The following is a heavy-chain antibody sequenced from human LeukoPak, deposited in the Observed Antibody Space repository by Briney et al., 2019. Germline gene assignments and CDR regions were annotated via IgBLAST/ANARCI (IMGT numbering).Heavy chain of an antibody. V-gene: IGHV4-61*09. Sequence: PSETLSLTCAVSGDSISSGSYYWNWIRQPAGKRLEWLGHVFTRGTTNYNATLEGRLTISLDTARNQFSLYLSSVTAADTAMYFCARSSLAVYFDYWGQGTLVTASS. D-gene: IGHD6-19*01. CDR3: ARSSLAVYFDY. J-gene: IGHJ4*02. CDR2: VFTRGTT. CDR1: GDSISSGSYY.